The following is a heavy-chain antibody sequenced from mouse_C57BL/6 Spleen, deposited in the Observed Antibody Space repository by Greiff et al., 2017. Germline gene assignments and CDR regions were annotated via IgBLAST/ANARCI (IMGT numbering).Heavy chain of an antibody. CDR1: GYAFSSSW. CDR2: IYPGDGDT. J-gene: IGHJ1*03. V-gene: IGHV1-82*01. Sequence: QVQLKQSGPELVKPGASVKISCKASGYAFSSSWMNWVKQRPGKGLEWIGRIYPGDGDTNYNGKFKGKATLTADKSSSTAYMQLSSLTSEDSAVYFCAQPLYDYDSHWYFDVWGTGTTVTVSS. D-gene: IGHD2-4*01. CDR3: AQPLYDYDSHWYFDV.